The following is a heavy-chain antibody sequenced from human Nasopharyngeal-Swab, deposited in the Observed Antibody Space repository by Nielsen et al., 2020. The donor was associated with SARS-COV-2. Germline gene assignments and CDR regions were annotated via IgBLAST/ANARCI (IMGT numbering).Heavy chain of an antibody. D-gene: IGHD1-26*01. Sequence: GESLKISCWGSGYSFSSYWIGWVRQMPGKGLEWMGVIYPSDSDTRYSPSFQGQVTISADKSISTAYLQWSSLRASDTAMYYCARREWELPRGNAFDIWGQGTMVTVSS. J-gene: IGHJ3*02. V-gene: IGHV5-51*01. CDR2: IYPSDSDT. CDR1: GYSFSSYW. CDR3: ARREWELPRGNAFDI.